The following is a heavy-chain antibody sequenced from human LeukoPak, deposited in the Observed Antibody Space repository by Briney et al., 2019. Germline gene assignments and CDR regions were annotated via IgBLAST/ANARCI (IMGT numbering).Heavy chain of an antibody. CDR2: ISAYNGNT. CDR3: ARVVPYYDILTGYYGSPAIDI. D-gene: IGHD3-9*01. V-gene: IGHV1-18*01. Sequence: AASVKVSCKASGYTFISYGISWVRQAPGQGLEWMGWISAYNGNTKFAQNLQGRVTMTTDTSTSTAYMQLRSLRSDDTAVYYCARVVPYYDILTGYYGSPAIDIWGQGTMVTVSS. J-gene: IGHJ3*02. CDR1: GYTFISYG.